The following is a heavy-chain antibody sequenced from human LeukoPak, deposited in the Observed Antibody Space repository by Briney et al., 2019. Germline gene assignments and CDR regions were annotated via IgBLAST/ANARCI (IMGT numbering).Heavy chain of an antibody. CDR2: ISYDGSNK. CDR3: ARGGAPYCSSTSCYEDRFDP. D-gene: IGHD2-2*01. V-gene: IGHV3-30*03. CDR1: GFTFSSYG. Sequence: GGSLRLSCAASGFTFSSYGMHWVRQAPGKGLEWVAVISYDGSNKYYADSVKGRFTISRDNAKNSLYLQMISLRAEDTAVYYCARGGAPYCSSTSCYEDRFDPWGQGTLVTVSS. J-gene: IGHJ5*02.